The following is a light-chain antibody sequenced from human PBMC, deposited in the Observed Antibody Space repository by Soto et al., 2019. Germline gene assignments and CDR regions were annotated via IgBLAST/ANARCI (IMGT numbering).Light chain of an antibody. CDR3: SSYTRSSTLEV. V-gene: IGLV2-14*01. J-gene: IGLJ3*02. CDR2: EVS. CDR1: SSDVGGYNY. Sequence: QSALTQPASVSGSPGQSITISCSGTSSDVGGYNYVSWYQQHPGKAPKLMIYEVSNRPSGVSNRFSGSKSGNTASLTISGLQAEDEDDYYCSSYTRSSTLEVFGGGTKLTVL.